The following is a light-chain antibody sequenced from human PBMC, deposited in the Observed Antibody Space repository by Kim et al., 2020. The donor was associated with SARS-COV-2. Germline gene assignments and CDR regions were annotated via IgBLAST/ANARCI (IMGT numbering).Light chain of an antibody. J-gene: IGKJ5*01. CDR3: QQSYTPLRIP. V-gene: IGKV1-39*01. CDR2: ATS. Sequence: DIQLTQSPSSLSASVGDRVIITCRASQSIRNYLNWYQQRSGKAPKLLIFATSSLQSGVPSRFSGGGSGTDFTLTISNLQPEDFATYYCQQSYTPLRIPFGQGTRLEIK. CDR1: QSIRNY.